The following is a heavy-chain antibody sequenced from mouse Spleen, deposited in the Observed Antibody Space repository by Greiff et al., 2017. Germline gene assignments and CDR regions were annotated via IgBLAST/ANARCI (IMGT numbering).Heavy chain of an antibody. D-gene: IGHD2-10*01. Sequence: QVQLQQSGAELAKPGASVKLSCKASGYTFTSYWMHWVKQRPGQGLEWIGYINPSSGYTKYNQKFKDKATLTADKSSSTAYMQLSSLTYEDSAVYYCARRNRPYDGPFDYWGQGTTLTVSS. J-gene: IGHJ2*01. CDR3: ARRNRPYDGPFDY. CDR1: GYTFTSYW. V-gene: IGHV1-7*01. CDR2: INPSSGYT.